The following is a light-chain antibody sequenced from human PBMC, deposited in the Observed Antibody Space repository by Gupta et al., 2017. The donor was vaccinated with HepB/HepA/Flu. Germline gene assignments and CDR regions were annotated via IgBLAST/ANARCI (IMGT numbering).Light chain of an antibody. CDR3: QQDSYSVT. Sequence: DIVLTQSPGTLSLSPGERATLSCRASQSVRNNYLMWYQQKPGQAPRLLIYGASRRATGIPDRFSGSGSVXDFTLTXSRREAEDFAVYCWQQDSYSVTFGXGTKVDI. J-gene: IGKJ3*01. CDR2: GAS. V-gene: IGKV3-20*01. CDR1: QSVRNNY.